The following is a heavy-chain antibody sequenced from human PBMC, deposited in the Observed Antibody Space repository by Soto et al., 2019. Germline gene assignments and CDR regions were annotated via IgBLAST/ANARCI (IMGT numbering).Heavy chain of an antibody. V-gene: IGHV4-59*01. J-gene: IGHJ6*02. CDR1: GGSISSYY. CDR2: IYYSGST. D-gene: IGHD4-17*01. CDR3: ARWTVTTDYYYGLDV. Sequence: PSETLSLTCTVSGGSISSYYWSWIRQPPGKGLEWIGYIYYSGSTNYSPSLKSRVTISVDTSKNQFSLKLSSVTAADTAVYYCARWTVTTDYYYGLDVSGQGATVTVSS.